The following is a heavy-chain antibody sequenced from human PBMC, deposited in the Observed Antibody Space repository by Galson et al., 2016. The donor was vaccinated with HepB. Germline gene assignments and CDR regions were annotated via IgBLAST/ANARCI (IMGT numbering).Heavy chain of an antibody. CDR2: ISFDSSNK. CDR1: GIIFRSYG. V-gene: IGHV3-30*03. CDR3: ASPPLAGCTTTSCYLGTPNGVDV. J-gene: IGHJ6*04. Sequence: SLRLSCAAFGIIFRSYGMHWVRQAPGKGPEWVAVISFDSSNKFYANSVKGRFAVSRDNSKNTVHLQMGSLRAEDTAVYYCASPPLAGCTTTSCYLGTPNGVDVWGKGTTVIVSS. D-gene: IGHD2-2*01.